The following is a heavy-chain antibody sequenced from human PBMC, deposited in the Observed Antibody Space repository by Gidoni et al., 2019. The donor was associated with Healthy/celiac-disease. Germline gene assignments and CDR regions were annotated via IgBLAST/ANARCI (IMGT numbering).Heavy chain of an antibody. CDR1: GGSITSGDYY. Sequence: QVQLQESGPGLVKPSQTLSLPCTVSGGSITSGDYYWSWIRQPPGKGLEWIGYIYYSGSTYYNPSLKSRVTISVDTSKNQFSLKLSSVTAADTAVYYCARAQGYCSSTSCYTGWFDPWGQGTLVTVSS. CDR3: ARAQGYCSSTSCYTGWFDP. J-gene: IGHJ5*02. CDR2: IYYSGST. V-gene: IGHV4-30-4*01. D-gene: IGHD2-2*02.